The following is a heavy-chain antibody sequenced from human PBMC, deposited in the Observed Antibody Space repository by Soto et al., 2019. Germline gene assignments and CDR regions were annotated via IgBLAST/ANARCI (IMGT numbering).Heavy chain of an antibody. CDR3: ARARYCSSTSCFPLDY. CDR2: IYYSGST. D-gene: IGHD2-2*01. Sequence: SETLSLTCTVSGGSISSYYWGWIRQPPGKGLEWIGYIYYSGSTNYNPSLKSRVTISVDTSKNQFSLKLSSVTAADTAVYYCARARYCSSTSCFPLDYWGQGTLVTVSS. CDR1: GGSISSYY. J-gene: IGHJ4*02. V-gene: IGHV4-59*01.